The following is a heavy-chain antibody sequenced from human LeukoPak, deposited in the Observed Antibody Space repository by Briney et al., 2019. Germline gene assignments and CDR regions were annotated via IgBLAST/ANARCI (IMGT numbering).Heavy chain of an antibody. CDR3: ARDFNLGVTSWYFDY. Sequence: GGSLPVSCAASGFTFSSYSMNWVRQAPGKGLEWVSSISSSSSKIYYADSVKGRFTISRDNAKNSLYLQMNSLRAEDTAVYYCARDFNLGVTSWYFDYWGQRPVVTVSS. D-gene: IGHD4-23*01. CDR1: GFTFSSYS. J-gene: IGHJ4*02. V-gene: IGHV3-21*04. CDR2: ISSSSSKI.